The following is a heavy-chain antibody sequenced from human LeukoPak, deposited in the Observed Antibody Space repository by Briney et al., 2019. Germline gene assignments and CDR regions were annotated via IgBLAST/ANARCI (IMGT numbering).Heavy chain of an antibody. CDR3: ARVELEGYVTD. D-gene: IGHD2-15*01. J-gene: IGHJ4*02. CDR2: IYSGDNT. CDR1: GFTFSSYA. Sequence: GGSLRLSCAASGFTFSSYAMSWVRQAPGKGLEWVSVIYSGDNTYYAGSVKGRFTISRDNSKNTLYLQMNSLRAEDTAVYYCARVELEGYVTDWGQGTLVTVSS. V-gene: IGHV3-53*01.